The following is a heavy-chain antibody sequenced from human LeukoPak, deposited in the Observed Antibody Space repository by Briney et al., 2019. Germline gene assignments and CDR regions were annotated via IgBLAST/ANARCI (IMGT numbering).Heavy chain of an antibody. CDR3: AKEPSSGWSRIAS. D-gene: IGHD6-19*01. J-gene: IGHJ4*02. V-gene: IGHV3-23*01. CDR1: GLTFSSYA. CDR2: INGSGGDS. Sequence: GVSLTLSCAASGLTFSSYAMSCLRQAPGKGLVGFSNINGSGGDSYHTLSGKGMLTIYTESRKNSMDMQMIRLTDEATSIYYCAKEPSSGWSRIASWGQGTLVIVSA.